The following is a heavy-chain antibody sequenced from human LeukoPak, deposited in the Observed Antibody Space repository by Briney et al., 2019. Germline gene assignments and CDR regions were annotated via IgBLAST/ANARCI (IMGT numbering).Heavy chain of an antibody. V-gene: IGHV3-48*03. Sequence: GGSLRLSCAASGFTFSSYEMNWVRQAPGKGLEWVSYISSSGTSMYYADSVKGRFTISRGNAKNSLYLQMSSLRAEDTAVYYCARVLGIVGGWGQGTLVTVSS. CDR2: ISSSGTSM. D-gene: IGHD1-26*01. CDR3: ARVLGIVGG. CDR1: GFTFSSYE. J-gene: IGHJ4*02.